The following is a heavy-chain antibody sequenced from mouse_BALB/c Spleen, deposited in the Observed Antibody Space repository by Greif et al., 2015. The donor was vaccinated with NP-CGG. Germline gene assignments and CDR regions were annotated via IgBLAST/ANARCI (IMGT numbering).Heavy chain of an antibody. J-gene: IGHJ3*01. D-gene: IGHD1-2*01. CDR2: INPNNGDT. V-gene: IGHV1-26*01. Sequence: EVKLQESGPELVKPGASVKMSCKASGYTFTDYYVKWVKQSRGKSLEWIGDINPNNGDTFYNQKFKGKATLTVDKSSSTAYMQLNSLTSEDSAVYYCARTAFAYWGQGTLVTVSA. CDR1: GYTFTDYY. CDR3: ARTAFAY.